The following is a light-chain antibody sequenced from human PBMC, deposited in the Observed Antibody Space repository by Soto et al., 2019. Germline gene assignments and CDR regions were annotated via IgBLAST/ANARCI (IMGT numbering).Light chain of an antibody. CDR1: SSDVGGYNS. V-gene: IGLV2-8*01. J-gene: IGLJ3*02. CDR3: SSYAGSTNLV. Sequence: QSALTQPPSASGSPGQSVTISCTGSSSDVGGYNSVSWYQQHPGKAPKLMIYEVSKRPSGVPDRFSGSKSGNTASLTASGLQTEDEADYYCSSYAGSTNLVFGGGTKVTVL. CDR2: EVS.